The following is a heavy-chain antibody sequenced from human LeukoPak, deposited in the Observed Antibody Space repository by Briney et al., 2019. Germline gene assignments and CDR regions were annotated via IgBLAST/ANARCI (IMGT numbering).Heavy chain of an antibody. CDR2: IKQDGSEK. V-gene: IGHV3-7*01. CDR1: GFTFSSYW. J-gene: IGHJ3*02. Sequence: PGGSLRLSCAASGFTFSSYWMSWVRQAPGKGLEWEANIKQDGSEKYYVDSVKGRFTISRDNAKNSLYLQMNSLRAGDTAVYYCAREAVRDWNYDDAFDIWGQGTMVTVSS. CDR3: AREAVRDWNYDDAFDI. D-gene: IGHD1-7*01.